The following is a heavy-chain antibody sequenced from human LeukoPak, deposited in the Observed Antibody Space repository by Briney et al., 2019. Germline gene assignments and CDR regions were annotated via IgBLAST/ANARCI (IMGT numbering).Heavy chain of an antibody. D-gene: IGHD3-10*01. CDR3: ASGRRQTTWFGEFAHYFDY. Sequence: ASVKVSCKASGYTFTSYGISWVRQAPGQGLEWMGWISAYNGNTNYAQKLQGRVTMTTDTSTSTAYMGLRSLRSDDTAVYYCASGRRQTTWFGEFAHYFDYWGQGTLVTVSS. CDR1: GYTFTSYG. J-gene: IGHJ4*02. CDR2: ISAYNGNT. V-gene: IGHV1-18*01.